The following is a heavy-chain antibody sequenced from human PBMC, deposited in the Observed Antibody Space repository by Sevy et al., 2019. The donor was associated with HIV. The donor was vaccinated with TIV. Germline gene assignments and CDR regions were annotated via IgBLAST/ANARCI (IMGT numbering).Heavy chain of an antibody. CDR3: AEGSGCSSSYCMDV. J-gene: IGHJ6*02. CDR1: GFTFSSYA. Sequence: GGSLRLSCAASGFTFSSYAMSWVRQAPGKGLEWVSAISGSGGSTYYADSVKGRFTISRDNSKNTLYLQMNSLRAEYAAVYYCAEGSGCSSSYCMDVWGQGTTVTVSS. D-gene: IGHD6-6*01. CDR2: ISGSGGST. V-gene: IGHV3-23*01.